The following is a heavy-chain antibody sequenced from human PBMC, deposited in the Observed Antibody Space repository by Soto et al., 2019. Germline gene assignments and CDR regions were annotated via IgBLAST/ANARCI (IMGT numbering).Heavy chain of an antibody. J-gene: IGHJ6*01. V-gene: IGHV4-61*01. CDR1: GGSVSSGSYY. Sequence: QVQLQESGPGLVKPSETLSLTCTVSGGSVSSGSYYWSWIRQPPGKGLEWIGYIYYSGSTNYNPSLKSRVTISVDTSKNQCSLKLSSVTAADTAVYYCARGIEGWYQGRYYYGMDVWGPRDHGHRLL. D-gene: IGHD6-19*01. CDR2: IYYSGST. CDR3: ARGIEGWYQGRYYYGMDV.